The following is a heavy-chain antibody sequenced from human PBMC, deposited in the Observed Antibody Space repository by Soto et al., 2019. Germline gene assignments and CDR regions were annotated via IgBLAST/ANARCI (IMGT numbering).Heavy chain of an antibody. CDR1: GFTFSSYA. V-gene: IGHV3-64D*06. CDR3: VRDKARYYYGSGKAWYEQNDAFDI. Sequence: GGSLRLSCSASGFTFSSYAMHWVRQAPGKGLEYVSAISSNGGSTYYADSVKGRFTISRDNSKNTLYLQMSSLRAEDTAVYYCVRDKARYYYGSGKAWYEQNDAFDIWGQGTMVTVSS. D-gene: IGHD3-10*01. CDR2: ISSNGGST. J-gene: IGHJ3*02.